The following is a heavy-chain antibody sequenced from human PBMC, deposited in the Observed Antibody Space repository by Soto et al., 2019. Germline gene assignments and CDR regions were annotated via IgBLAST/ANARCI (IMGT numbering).Heavy chain of an antibody. D-gene: IGHD4-17*01. CDR1: GFSLSAYW. CDR3: ARAVTTPGY. J-gene: IGHJ4*02. V-gene: IGHV3-74*01. CDR2: VSPDGSIT. Sequence: GGSLRLSCAASGFSLSAYWMHWIRQAPGKGLVWLACVSPDGSITRYADSVKGRFTISRDNAENSLYLQMSSLAAEDTAAYSCARAVTTPGYWGQGTLVTVSS.